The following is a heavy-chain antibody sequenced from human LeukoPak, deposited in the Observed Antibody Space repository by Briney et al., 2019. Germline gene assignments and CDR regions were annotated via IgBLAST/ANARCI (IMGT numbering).Heavy chain of an antibody. D-gene: IGHD2-15*01. CDR2: IKADGSGK. CDR1: GFSFSGHW. J-gene: IGHJ4*02. CDR3: AYRNSCEY. Sequence: PGGSLRLSCAASGFSFSGHWMNWVRQPPGKGLEWVANIKADGSGKYYVDSVKGRFTISRDDAKRTVDLQMDSLRAEDTAIYYCAYRNSCEYWGEGALVAVS. V-gene: IGHV3-7*03.